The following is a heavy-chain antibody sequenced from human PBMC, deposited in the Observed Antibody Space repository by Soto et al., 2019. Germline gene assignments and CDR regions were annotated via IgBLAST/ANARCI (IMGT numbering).Heavy chain of an antibody. J-gene: IGHJ6*02. D-gene: IGHD5-18*01. CDR3: ARTSMQSRGYSYGHGGMDV. CDR1: GYSFTIYW. Sequence: GESLKISCKGSGYSFTIYWISWVRQMPGKGLEWMGRIDPSDSYTNYGPSFQGHVTISADKSISTAYLQWSSLKASDTAMYYCARTSMQSRGYSYGHGGMDVWGQGTTVTVSS. V-gene: IGHV5-10-1*01. CDR2: IDPSDSYT.